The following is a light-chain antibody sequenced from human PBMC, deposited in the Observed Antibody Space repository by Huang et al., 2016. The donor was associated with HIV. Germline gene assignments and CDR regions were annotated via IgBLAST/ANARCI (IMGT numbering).Light chain of an antibody. CDR1: QAIRND. Sequence: IQMTQSPASLSASVGDRVTITCRASQAIRNDLGWYQQRLGKAPKILVSAASHLQRGVPSRFSGSGSCTHFTLTISGLQPEDFATYYCLQTYTYPWTFGQGTKVEI. J-gene: IGKJ1*01. CDR2: AAS. V-gene: IGKV1-6*01. CDR3: LQTYTYPWT.